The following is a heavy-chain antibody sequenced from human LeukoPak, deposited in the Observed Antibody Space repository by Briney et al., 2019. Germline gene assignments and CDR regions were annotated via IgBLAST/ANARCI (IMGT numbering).Heavy chain of an antibody. Sequence: GGSLRLSCAASGFTFSSYWMSWVRQAPGKGLEWVANIKQDGSEKYYVDSVEGRFTVSRDNAKNTLYLQMNSLRAEDTAVYYCAREGLGSYYYDSSGYYVDYWGQGTLVTVSS. D-gene: IGHD3-22*01. V-gene: IGHV3-7*01. CDR2: IKQDGSEK. CDR3: AREGLGSYYYDSSGYYVDY. CDR1: GFTFSSYW. J-gene: IGHJ4*02.